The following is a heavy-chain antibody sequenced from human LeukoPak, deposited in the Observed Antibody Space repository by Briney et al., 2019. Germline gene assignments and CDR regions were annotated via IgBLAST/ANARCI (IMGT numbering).Heavy chain of an antibody. D-gene: IGHD6-13*01. CDR2: INSDATSR. Sequence: PGGSLRLSCAASGFMLSSTWMHWVRQAPGRGLVWVSRINSDATSRSYADSVRGRFTISRDDAKNTMYLQMNSLRAEDTAMYYCVRGSPGYSSSWHAYWGQGTLVTVSS. CDR1: GFMLSSTW. J-gene: IGHJ4*02. V-gene: IGHV3-74*01. CDR3: VRGSPGYSSSWHAY.